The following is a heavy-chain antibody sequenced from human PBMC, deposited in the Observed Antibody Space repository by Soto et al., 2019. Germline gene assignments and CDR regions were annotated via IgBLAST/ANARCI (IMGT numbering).Heavy chain of an antibody. CDR1: GFTFSGFS. Sequence: LRLSCAASGFTFSGFSMNWVRQAPGKGLEWVSSVTSSPSSMFYADSVKGRFTISRDDAKDSLFLQMNSLRADDTAVYYCAREADFASSGYVLDYWGLGTLVTAPQ. D-gene: IGHD3-22*01. CDR2: VTSSPSSM. V-gene: IGHV3-21*01. J-gene: IGHJ4*02. CDR3: AREADFASSGYVLDY.